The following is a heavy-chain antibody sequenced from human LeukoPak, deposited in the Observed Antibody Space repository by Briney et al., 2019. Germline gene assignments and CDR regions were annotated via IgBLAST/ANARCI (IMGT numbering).Heavy chain of an antibody. J-gene: IGHJ3*02. CDR3: ASLKSDNWNDVGVAFDI. V-gene: IGHV1-69*13. Sequence: SVKVSCKASRGTFSSYAISWVRQAPGQGLEWMGGIIPIFGTANYAQKFQGRVTITADESTSTAYMELCSLRSEDTAVYYCASLKSDNWNDVGVAFDIWGQGTMVTVSS. D-gene: IGHD1-1*01. CDR2: IIPIFGTA. CDR1: RGTFSSYA.